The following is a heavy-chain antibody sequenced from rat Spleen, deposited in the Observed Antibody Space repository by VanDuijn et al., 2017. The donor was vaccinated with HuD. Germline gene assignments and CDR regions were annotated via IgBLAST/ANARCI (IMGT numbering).Heavy chain of an antibody. CDR1: GFTFSNYD. J-gene: IGHJ4*01. Sequence: EVQLVESGGGLVQPGRSMKLSCAASGFTFSNYDMAWIRQAPGKGLEWVASTTNTGDITYYSDSLEGRFTLSRDNARGTLYLQMNSLRSEETATYYCTRDVPVHYYVLDVWGQGVSVIVSS. CDR3: TRDVPVHYYVLDV. V-gene: IGHV5-31*01. CDR2: TTNTGDIT.